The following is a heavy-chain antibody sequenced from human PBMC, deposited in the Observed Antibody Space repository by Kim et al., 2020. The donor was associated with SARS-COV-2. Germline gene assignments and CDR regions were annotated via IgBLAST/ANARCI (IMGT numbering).Heavy chain of an antibody. CDR2: ISSSSSYT. CDR3: ARATDPAGAFDI. CDR1: GFTFSDYY. Sequence: GSLRLSCAASGFTFSDYYMSWIRQAPGKGLEWVSYISSSSSYTNYADSVKGRFTISRDNAKNSLYLQMNSLRAEDTAVYYCARATDPAGAFDIWGQGTMVTVSS. D-gene: IGHD5-12*01. J-gene: IGHJ3*02. V-gene: IGHV3-11*06.